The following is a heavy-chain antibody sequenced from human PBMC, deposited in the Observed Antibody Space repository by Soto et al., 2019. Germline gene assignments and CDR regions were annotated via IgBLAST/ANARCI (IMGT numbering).Heavy chain of an antibody. V-gene: IGHV1-18*01. CDR3: ARIVGADRRWFDP. CDR2: INIYNGNT. CDR1: GYTFTSYG. D-gene: IGHD1-26*01. Sequence: ASVKVSCKASGYTFTSYGISWVRQAPGQGLEWMGWINIYNGNTNYAQKLQGRVTMTTDTSTSTVYMELRSLRSDDTAVYYCARIVGADRRWFDPWGQGTLVTVSS. J-gene: IGHJ5*02.